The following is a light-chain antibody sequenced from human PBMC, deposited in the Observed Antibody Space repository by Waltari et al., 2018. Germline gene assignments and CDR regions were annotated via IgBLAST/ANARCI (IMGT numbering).Light chain of an antibody. V-gene: IGKV1-39*01. CDR1: QSINND. Sequence: DIQMTQSPSSLSASVGDRATITCRARQSINNDLNRYQQRPGKAPKLLIYAASTLQSGAPSRFGGSGSGTDFTLTISSLQPEDFATYYCQQSYRTPLTFGGGTKVEIK. CDR3: QQSYRTPLT. J-gene: IGKJ4*01. CDR2: AAS.